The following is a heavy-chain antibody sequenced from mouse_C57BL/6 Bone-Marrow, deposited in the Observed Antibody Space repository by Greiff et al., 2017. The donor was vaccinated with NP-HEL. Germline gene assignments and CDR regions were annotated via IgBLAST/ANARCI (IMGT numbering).Heavy chain of an antibody. Sequence: QVQLQQPGAELVRPGSSVKLSCKASGYTFTSYWMDWVKQRPGQGLEWIGNIYPSDSETHYNQKFKDKATLTVDKSSSTAYMQLSSLTSEDSAVYYCARNYYGYGDDWGQGTTLTVSS. CDR3: ARNYYGYGDD. V-gene: IGHV1-61*01. D-gene: IGHD2-2*01. J-gene: IGHJ2*01. CDR2: IYPSDSET. CDR1: GYTFTSYW.